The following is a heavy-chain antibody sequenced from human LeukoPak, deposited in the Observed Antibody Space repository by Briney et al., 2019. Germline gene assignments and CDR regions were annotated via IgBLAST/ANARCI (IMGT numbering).Heavy chain of an antibody. V-gene: IGHV3-23*01. CDR1: GFTFSSYA. CDR3: ARGRKSSTDY. J-gene: IGHJ4*02. Sequence: GGSLRLSCAASGFTFSSYAMSWVRQAPGEGLEWVSAISGSGGSTYYADSVKGRFTISRDNSKNTLYLQMNSLRAEDTAVYYCARGRKSSTDYWGQGTLVTVSS. CDR2: ISGSGGST.